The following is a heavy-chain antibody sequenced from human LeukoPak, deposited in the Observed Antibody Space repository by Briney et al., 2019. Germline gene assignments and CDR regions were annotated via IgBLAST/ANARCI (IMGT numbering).Heavy chain of an antibody. CDR1: GGSFSGYY. V-gene: IGHV4-34*01. Sequence: PSETLSLTCAVYGGSFSGYYWSWIRQPPGKGLEWIGEINHSGSTNYNPSLKSRVTISVDTSKNQFSLKLSSVTAADTAVYYCARGTVVTEVDYWGQGTLVTVSS. CDR3: ARGTVVTEVDY. D-gene: IGHD4-23*01. CDR2: INHSGST. J-gene: IGHJ4*02.